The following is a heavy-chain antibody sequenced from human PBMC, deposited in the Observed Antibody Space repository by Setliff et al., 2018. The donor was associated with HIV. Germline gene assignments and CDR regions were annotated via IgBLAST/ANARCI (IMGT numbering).Heavy chain of an antibody. D-gene: IGHD5-18*01. Sequence: SETLSLTCTVSGGSISEYYWSWIQQPPGKGLEWIGYIDYSGSTYYNPSLKSRVTISVDTSKNQFSLKLSSVTAADTAVYYCARPRYTYGTPPAFDIWGRGTVVTVSS. CDR3: ARPRYTYGTPPAFDI. V-gene: IGHV4-59*08. CDR1: GGSISEYY. CDR2: IDYSGST. J-gene: IGHJ3*02.